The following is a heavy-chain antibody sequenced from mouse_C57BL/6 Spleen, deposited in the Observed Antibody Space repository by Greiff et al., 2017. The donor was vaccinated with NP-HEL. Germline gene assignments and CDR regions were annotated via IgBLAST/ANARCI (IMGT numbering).Heavy chain of an antibody. CDR3: AREERFAY. CDR1: GYSITSGYY. V-gene: IGHV3-6*01. J-gene: IGHJ3*01. Sequence: EVKLMESGPGLVKPSQSLSLTCSVTGYSITSGYYWNWIRQFPGNKLEWMGYISYDGSNNYNPSLKNRISITRDTSKNQFFLKLNSVTTEDTATYYCAREERFAYWGQGTLVTVSA. CDR2: ISYDGSN.